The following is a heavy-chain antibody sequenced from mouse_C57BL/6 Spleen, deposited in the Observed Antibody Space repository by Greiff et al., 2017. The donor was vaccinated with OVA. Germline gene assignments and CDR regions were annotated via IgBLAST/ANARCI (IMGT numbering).Heavy chain of an antibody. CDR2: INPSSGYT. CDR1: GYTFTSYW. J-gene: IGHJ4*01. V-gene: IGHV1-7*01. Sequence: VLLEESGAELAKPGASVKLSCKASGYTFTSYWMHWVKQRPGQGLEWIGYINPSSGYTKYNQKFKDKATLTADKSSSTAYMQLSSLTYEDSAVYYCARSITGTRYAMDYWGQGTSVTVSS. D-gene: IGHD4-1*01. CDR3: ARSITGTRYAMDY.